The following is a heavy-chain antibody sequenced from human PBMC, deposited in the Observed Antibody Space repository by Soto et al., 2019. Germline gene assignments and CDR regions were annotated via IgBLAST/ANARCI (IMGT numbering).Heavy chain of an antibody. D-gene: IGHD6-19*01. Sequence: PSETLSLTCAVYGGSFSGYYWSWIRQPPGKGLEWIGEINHSGSTNYNPSLKSRVTISVDTSKNQFSLKLSSVTAADTAVYYCARGRSGWYESAYYFDYWGQGTLVT. V-gene: IGHV4-34*01. CDR2: INHSGST. CDR1: GGSFSGYY. J-gene: IGHJ4*02. CDR3: ARGRSGWYESAYYFDY.